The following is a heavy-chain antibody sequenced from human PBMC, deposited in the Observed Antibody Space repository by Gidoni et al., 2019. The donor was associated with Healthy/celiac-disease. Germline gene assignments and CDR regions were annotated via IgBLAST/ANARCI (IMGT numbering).Heavy chain of an antibody. Sequence: EVQLLESGGGLVQPGGSLRLSCAASGFTFSSYAMSWVRQAPGKGLEWVSAISGSVGSTYYADSVKGRFTISRDNSKNTLYLQMNSLRAEDTAVYYCAKDRNYYDSSGYPPYWYFDLWGRGTLVTVSS. CDR2: ISGSVGST. CDR3: AKDRNYYDSSGYPPYWYFDL. CDR1: GFTFSSYA. J-gene: IGHJ2*01. V-gene: IGHV3-23*01. D-gene: IGHD3-22*01.